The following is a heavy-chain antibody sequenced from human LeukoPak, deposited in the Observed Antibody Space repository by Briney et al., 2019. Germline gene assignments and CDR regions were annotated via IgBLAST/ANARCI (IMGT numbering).Heavy chain of an antibody. Sequence: GGSLRLSCAASGILVAANYMAWVRQAPGKGLEFVSVLYTGGGTGYVDSVKGRFTISRDNSKNIVYLQMNTLRPEDTAVYFCARLRTQVGSTTQEGWFDPWGRGTLVTVSS. J-gene: IGHJ5*02. V-gene: IGHV3-53*01. CDR2: LYTGGGT. D-gene: IGHD2-2*01. CDR3: ARLRTQVGSTTQEGWFDP. CDR1: GILVAANY.